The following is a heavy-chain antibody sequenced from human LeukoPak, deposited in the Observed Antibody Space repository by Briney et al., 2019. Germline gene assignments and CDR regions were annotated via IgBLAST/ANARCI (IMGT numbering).Heavy chain of an antibody. J-gene: IGHJ4*02. D-gene: IGHD1-26*01. CDR1: GGPISSYY. CDR2: IYYSGST. Sequence: PSETLSLTCTVSGGPISSYYWSWIRQPPGKGLEWIGYIYYSGSTNYNPSLKSRVTISVDTSKNQFSLKLSSVTAADTAVYYCARVLGGSYPVDYWGQGTLVTVSS. V-gene: IGHV4-59*01. CDR3: ARVLGGSYPVDY.